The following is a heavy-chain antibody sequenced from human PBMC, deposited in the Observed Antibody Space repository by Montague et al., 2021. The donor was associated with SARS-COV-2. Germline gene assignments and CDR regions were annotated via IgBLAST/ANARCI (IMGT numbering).Heavy chain of an antibody. D-gene: IGHD3-9*01. CDR2: IYYSGST. J-gene: IGHJ6*02. CDR1: GGSISSSSYY. V-gene: IGHV4-39*01. CDR3: ARQDGIFAGYYYYGMDV. Sequence: SETLSLTCTVSGGSISSSSYYWGWIRQPPGKGLEWIGSIYYSGSTYYNPSLKSRVTLSVDTSKNQFSLKLTAVTTAATAVYYCARQDGIFAGYYYYGMDVWGQGTTVTVSS.